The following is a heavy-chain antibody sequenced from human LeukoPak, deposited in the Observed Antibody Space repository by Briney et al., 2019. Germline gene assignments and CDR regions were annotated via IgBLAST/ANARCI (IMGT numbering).Heavy chain of an antibody. CDR1: GGSFSGYY. D-gene: IGHD5-18*01. CDR3: ARQSRYSYGYTDY. CDR2: INHSGST. V-gene: IGHV4-34*01. J-gene: IGHJ4*02. Sequence: PSETLSLTCAVYGGSFSGYYWSWIRQPPGKGLEWIGEINHSGSTNYNPSLKSRVTISVGTSKNQFSLKLSSVTAADTAVYYCARQSRYSYGYTDYWGQGTLVTVSS.